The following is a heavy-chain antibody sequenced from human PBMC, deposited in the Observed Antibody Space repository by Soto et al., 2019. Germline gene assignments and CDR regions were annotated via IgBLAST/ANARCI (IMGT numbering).Heavy chain of an antibody. V-gene: IGHV1-18*01. J-gene: IGHJ4*02. CDR2: VSAHTGDS. CDR1: GYPFGGYA. D-gene: IGHD4-17*01. Sequence: QVQLVQSGAEVKKPGASVKVSCKASGYPFGGYAIGWVRQAPGQGLEWMGWVSAHTGDSGYAQRFQGRVTLTTETSTSTAYMELRGLRSDDTAVYYCARPSTSYGDYGCSLAYWGQGTLVTVSS. CDR3: ARPSTSYGDYGCSLAY.